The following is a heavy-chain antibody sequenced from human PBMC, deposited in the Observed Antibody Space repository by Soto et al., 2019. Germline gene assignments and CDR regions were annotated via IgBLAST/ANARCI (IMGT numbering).Heavy chain of an antibody. Sequence: LRLSCAASGFTFRSYSMNWVRQAPGKGLEWVSYISSSSGYIYYADSVKGRFTISRDNAKNSLYLQMNSLRAEDTAVYYCGRSGITGSNWFDPWGRGTLVNVSS. CDR2: ISSSSGYI. D-gene: IGHD1-20*01. CDR3: GRSGITGSNWFDP. J-gene: IGHJ5*02. V-gene: IGHV3-21*01. CDR1: GFTFRSYS.